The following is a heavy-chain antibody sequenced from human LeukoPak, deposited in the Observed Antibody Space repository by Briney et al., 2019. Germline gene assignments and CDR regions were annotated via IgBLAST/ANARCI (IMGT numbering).Heavy chain of an antibody. V-gene: IGHV3-21*01. D-gene: IGHD2-21*02. J-gene: IGHJ4*02. CDR2: ISSSSSYI. Sequence: GGSLRLSCAASGFTFSSYSMNWVRQAPGKGLEWVSSISSSSSYIYYADSVKGRFTISRDNAKNSLYLQMNSLRAEDTAVYYCARESLQGVTDYWGQGTLVTVSS. CDR3: ARESLQGVTDY. CDR1: GFTFSSYS.